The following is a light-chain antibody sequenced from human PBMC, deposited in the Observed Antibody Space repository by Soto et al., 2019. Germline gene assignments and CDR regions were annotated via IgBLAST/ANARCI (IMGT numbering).Light chain of an antibody. V-gene: IGKV1-9*01. CDR3: QQLSHYPYT. J-gene: IGKJ2*01. CDR1: YDISSS. Sequence: DIQLTQSPSFLSASVEDRVTITCRASYDISSSLAWYQQEPGKPPKLLIYGSSTLQTGVPSRFSGTGSGTKFTLTISSLQFGDFATYYCQQLSHYPYTFVQGTKLEI. CDR2: GSS.